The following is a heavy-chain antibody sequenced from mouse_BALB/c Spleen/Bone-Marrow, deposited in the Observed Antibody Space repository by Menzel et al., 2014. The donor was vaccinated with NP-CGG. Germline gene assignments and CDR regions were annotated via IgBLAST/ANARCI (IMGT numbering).Heavy chain of an antibody. CDR1: GFSLTNYG. J-gene: IGHJ3*01. Sequence: VQLVESGPSLVQPSQSLSITCTVPGFSLTNYGVYWVRQSPGKGLEWLGVIWRGGSTDYNAAFMSRLSITKDNSKSQVLFKMNSLQADDTAIYYCAKGHYGSSPFAYWGQGTLVTVSA. CDR2: IWRGGST. CDR3: AKGHYGSSPFAY. D-gene: IGHD1-1*01. V-gene: IGHV2-5-1*01.